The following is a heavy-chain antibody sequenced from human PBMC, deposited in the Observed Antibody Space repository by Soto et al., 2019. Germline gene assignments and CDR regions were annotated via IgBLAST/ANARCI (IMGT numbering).Heavy chain of an antibody. D-gene: IGHD3-22*01. Sequence: PSETLSLTCTVSGGSISSGDYYWSWIRQPPGKGLEWIGYIYYSGSTYYNPPLKSRVTISVDTSKNQFSLKLSSVTAADTAVYYCARDSSGYYYPGPFDYWGQGTLVTVSS. CDR1: GGSISSGDYY. V-gene: IGHV4-30-4*01. J-gene: IGHJ4*02. CDR3: ARDSSGYYYPGPFDY. CDR2: IYYSGST.